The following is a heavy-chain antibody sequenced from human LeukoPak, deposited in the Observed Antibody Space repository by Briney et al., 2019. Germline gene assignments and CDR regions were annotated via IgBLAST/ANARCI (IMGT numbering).Heavy chain of an antibody. Sequence: SVKVSCKASGGTFSSYAISWVRQAPGRGLEWMGRIIPIFGTANYAQKFQGRVTITTDESTSTAYMELNSLRSEDTAVYYCARDADDRGGGEDYWGQGTLVTVSS. CDR1: GGTFSSYA. J-gene: IGHJ4*02. V-gene: IGHV1-69*05. CDR2: IIPIFGTA. D-gene: IGHD2-21*01. CDR3: ARDADDRGGGEDY.